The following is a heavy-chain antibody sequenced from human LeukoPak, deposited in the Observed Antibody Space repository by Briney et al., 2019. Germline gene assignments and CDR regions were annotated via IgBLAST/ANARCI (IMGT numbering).Heavy chain of an antibody. Sequence: GGSLRLSCAASGFTFSSYWMNWVRQAPGKGLEWVANIKQDGSEKYYVDSVKGRFTISRDNAKNSLYLQMNSLKTEDTAVYYCTTDGVGVEGATYDNWGQGTLVSVSS. V-gene: IGHV3-7*03. D-gene: IGHD1-26*01. CDR1: GFTFSSYW. CDR2: IKQDGSEK. CDR3: TTDGVGVEGATYDN. J-gene: IGHJ4*02.